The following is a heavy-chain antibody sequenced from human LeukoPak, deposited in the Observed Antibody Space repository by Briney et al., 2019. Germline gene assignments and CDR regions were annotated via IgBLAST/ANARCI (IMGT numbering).Heavy chain of an antibody. V-gene: IGHV4-34*01. CDR2: INHSGST. J-gene: IGHJ6*02. Sequence: SETLSLTCAVYGGSFSGYYWSWICQPPGKGLEWIGEINHSGSTNYNPSLKSRVTISVDTSKNQFSLKLSSVTAADTAVYYCARLPHYYYYYGMDVWGQGTTVTVSS. CDR1: GGSFSGYY. CDR3: ARLPHYYYYYGMDV.